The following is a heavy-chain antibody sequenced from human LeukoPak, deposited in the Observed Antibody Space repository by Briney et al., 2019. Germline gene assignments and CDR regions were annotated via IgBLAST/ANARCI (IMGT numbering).Heavy chain of an antibody. CDR3: AREFSSGYQDY. J-gene: IGHJ4*02. CDR1: GFTFSNYW. Sequence: GGSLRLSCAASGFTFSNYWMHWVRQAPGKGLEWVSRINERATIISYADSVKGRFTISRDNSKSTLYLQMNSLRAEDTAVYYCAREFSSGYQDYWGQGTLVTVSS. CDR2: INERATII. V-gene: IGHV3-74*01. D-gene: IGHD5-12*01.